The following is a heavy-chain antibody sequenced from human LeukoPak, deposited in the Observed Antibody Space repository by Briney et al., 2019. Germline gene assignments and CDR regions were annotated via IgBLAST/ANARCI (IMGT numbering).Heavy chain of an antibody. D-gene: IGHD5-18*01. Sequence: PGGSLRLSCAASGFTVSSYAMSWVRQAPGKGLEWVSAISGSGGSTYYADSVKGRFTISRDNSKNTLYLQMNSLRAEDTAVYYCVKDNRIQLWEPFDYWGQGTLVTVSS. V-gene: IGHV3-23*01. CDR3: VKDNRIQLWEPFDY. CDR2: ISGSGGST. CDR1: GFTVSSYA. J-gene: IGHJ4*02.